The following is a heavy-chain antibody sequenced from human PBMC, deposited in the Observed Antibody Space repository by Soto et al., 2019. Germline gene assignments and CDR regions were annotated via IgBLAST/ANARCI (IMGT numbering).Heavy chain of an antibody. CDR3: PTLTKYDILTGFYPC. CDR2: IYSDGST. CDR1: RFTVNSNY. D-gene: IGHD3-9*01. V-gene: IGHV3-66*01. J-gene: IGHJ4*02. Sequence: EVQLVESGGGLVQPGGSLRLSCAASRFTVNSNYMSWVRQARGKGLEWVSVIYSDGSTYYADSVKGRFIISRDNSNNTLYFQMNSLRAEDTAVYYCPTLTKYDILTGFYPCWGQGTPVTVSS.